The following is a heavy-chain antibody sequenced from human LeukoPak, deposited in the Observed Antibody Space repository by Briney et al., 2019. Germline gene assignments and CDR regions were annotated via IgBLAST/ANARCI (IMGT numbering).Heavy chain of an antibody. D-gene: IGHD2-8*01. CDR2: ISLSGLT. V-gene: IGHV4-4*02. Sequence: SETLSLTCGVSGGSISNTNWWSWVRQPPGQGLEWIGEISLSGLTNYNPSLKSRVTVSLDKSKNHLSLNLTSVTAADTAVYYCSRENGAFSPLGYWGQGTLVTVPS. CDR3: SRENGAFSPLGY. CDR1: GGSISNTNW. J-gene: IGHJ4*02.